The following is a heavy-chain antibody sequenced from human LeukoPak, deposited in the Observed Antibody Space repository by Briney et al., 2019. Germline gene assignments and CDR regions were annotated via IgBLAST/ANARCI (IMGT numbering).Heavy chain of an antibody. J-gene: IGHJ6*02. V-gene: IGHV4-61*02. CDR1: GGSISSGSYY. D-gene: IGHD1-26*01. Sequence: PSETLSLTCTVSGGSISSGSYYWSWIRQPAGKGLEWIGRIYTSGSTNYNPSLKSRVTISVDTSKNQFSLKLSSVTAADTAVYYCARGWEPLVRGMDVWGQGTTVTVSS. CDR2: IYTSGST. CDR3: ARGWEPLVRGMDV.